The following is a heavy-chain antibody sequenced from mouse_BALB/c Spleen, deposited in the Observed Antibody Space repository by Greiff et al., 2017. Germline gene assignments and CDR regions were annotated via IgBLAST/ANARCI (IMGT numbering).Heavy chain of an antibody. J-gene: IGHJ3*01. V-gene: IGHV5-17*02. CDR1: GFTFSSFG. CDR2: ISSGSSTI. Sequence: EVNLVESGGGLVQPGGSRKLSCAASGFTFSSFGMHWVRQAPEKGLEWVAYISSGSSTIYYADTVKGRFTISRDNPKNTLFLQMTSLRSEDTAMYYCARGRFAYWGQGTLVTVSA. CDR3: ARGRFAY.